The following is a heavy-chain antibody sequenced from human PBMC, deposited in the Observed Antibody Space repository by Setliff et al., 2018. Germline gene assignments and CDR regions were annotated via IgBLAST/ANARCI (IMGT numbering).Heavy chain of an antibody. Sequence: SETLSLTCSVSGGSISSYFWNWVRQPAGKGLEWIGRIYSNENTNYNPSLKSRVTMSIDTSKNQLSLKLSSVTAADTAVYYCAREVAGTYHYFDPWGQGTLVTVSS. CDR3: AREVAGTYHYFDP. V-gene: IGHV4-4*07. D-gene: IGHD6-19*01. CDR2: IYSNENT. J-gene: IGHJ5*02. CDR1: GGSISSYF.